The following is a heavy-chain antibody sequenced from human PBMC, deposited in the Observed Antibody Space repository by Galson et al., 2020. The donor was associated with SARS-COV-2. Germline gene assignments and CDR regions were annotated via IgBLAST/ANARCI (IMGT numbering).Heavy chain of an antibody. D-gene: IGHD5-12*01. V-gene: IGHV2-70*11. J-gene: IGHJ4*02. CDR2: IDWDDVK. CDR3: ARNHHREGYRGYDFDY. Sequence: ESGPTLVKPTQTLTLTCTFSGFSLTTSGMCVSWIRQPPGKALEWLARIDWDDVKYFSTFLKTRLTISKDTSKNQVVLTVTNMNPVDTATYYWARNHHREGYRGYDFDYWGQGTLVTVSS. CDR1: GFSLTTSGMC.